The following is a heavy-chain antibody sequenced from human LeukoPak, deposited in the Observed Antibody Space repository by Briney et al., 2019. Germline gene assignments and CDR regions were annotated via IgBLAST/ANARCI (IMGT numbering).Heavy chain of an antibody. J-gene: IGHJ4*02. CDR1: GFTFSSYE. V-gene: IGHV3-48*03. Sequence: GGSLRLSCAASGFTFSSYEFNWVRQAPGKGLQWISYIDATGDTIFYSDSVRGRFTISRDNTRNSLFLQMNSLRAEDTAVYYCERDSSAMLRGYSDYWGLGTLDTVSS. CDR2: IDATGDTI. D-gene: IGHD3-10*01. CDR3: ERDSSAMLRGYSDY.